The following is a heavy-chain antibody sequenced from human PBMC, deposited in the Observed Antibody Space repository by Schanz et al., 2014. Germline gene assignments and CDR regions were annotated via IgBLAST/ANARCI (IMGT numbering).Heavy chain of an antibody. D-gene: IGHD3-10*01. CDR3: ASGVHVSSLQKGLQF. J-gene: IGHJ1*01. CDR2: IATSSSTR. CDR1: GFTFNSYA. Sequence: PGGSLRLSCAASGFTFNSYAMTWVRQAPGKGLEWLSYIATSSSTRHYADSVKGRVTISRDNAKNSVSLQMRRLRVEDTAVYYCASGVHVSSLQKGLQFWGRGTLVIVSS. V-gene: IGHV3-48*01.